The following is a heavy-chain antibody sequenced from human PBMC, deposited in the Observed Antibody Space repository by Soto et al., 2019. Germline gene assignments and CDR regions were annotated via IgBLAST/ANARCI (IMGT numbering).Heavy chain of an antibody. V-gene: IGHV1-18*01. CDR3: ARLHYYDSSGYPFDY. CDR2: ISAYNGNT. CDR1: GYTFTSYG. Sequence: ASVKVSCKAAGYTFTSYGISWVRQAPGQGLEWMGWISAYNGNTNYAQKLQGRVTMTTDTSTSTAYMELRSLRSDDTAVYYCARLHYYDSSGYPFDYWGQGTLVTVSS. J-gene: IGHJ4*02. D-gene: IGHD3-22*01.